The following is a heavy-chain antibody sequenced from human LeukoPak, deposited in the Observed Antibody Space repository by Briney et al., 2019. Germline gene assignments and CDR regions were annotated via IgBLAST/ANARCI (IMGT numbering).Heavy chain of an antibody. V-gene: IGHV4-59*01. J-gene: IGHJ4*02. D-gene: IGHD1-26*01. Sequence: SETLSLTCTVSGGSIGSYYWSWIRQPPGKGLEWIGDIYYSGSTNYNPSLKSRVTISVDTSKNQFSLKLNSVTAADTAVYYCARGVVGATVAVNFDYWGQGTLVTVSS. CDR2: IYYSGST. CDR3: ARGVVGATVAVNFDY. CDR1: GGSIGSYY.